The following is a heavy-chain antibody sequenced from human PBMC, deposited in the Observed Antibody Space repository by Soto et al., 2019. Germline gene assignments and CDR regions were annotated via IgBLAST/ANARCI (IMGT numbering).Heavy chain of an antibody. V-gene: IGHV4-39*01. CDR3: ASRRLLWFGELSFDP. Sequence: PSETLSLTCTVSGGSISSSSYYWGWIRQPPGKGLEWIGSIYYSGSTYYNPSLKSRVTISVDTSKNQFSLKLSSVTAADTAVYYCASRRLLWFGELSFDPWGQGTLVTVSS. D-gene: IGHD3-10*01. CDR1: GGSISSSSYY. J-gene: IGHJ5*02. CDR2: IYYSGST.